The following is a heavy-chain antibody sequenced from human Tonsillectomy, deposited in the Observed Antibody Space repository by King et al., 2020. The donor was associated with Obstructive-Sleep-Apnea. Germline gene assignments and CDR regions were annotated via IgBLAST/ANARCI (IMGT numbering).Heavy chain of an antibody. D-gene: IGHD3-9*01. J-gene: IGHJ4*02. CDR1: GFTFSSYA. Sequence: VQLVESGGGLVQPGGSLRLSCAASGFTFSSYAMSWVRQAPGKGLEWVSAISGSGGSTYYADSAKGRFTISRDNSKNTLYLQMNSLRAEDTAVYYCAKGRDYDILTGSLVYFDYWGQGTLVTVSS. V-gene: IGHV3-23*04. CDR2: ISGSGGST. CDR3: AKGRDYDILTGSLVYFDY.